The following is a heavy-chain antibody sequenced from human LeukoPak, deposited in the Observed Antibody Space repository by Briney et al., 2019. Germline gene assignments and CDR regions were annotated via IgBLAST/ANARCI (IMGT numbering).Heavy chain of an antibody. J-gene: IGHJ6*03. D-gene: IGHD1-1*01. V-gene: IGHV4-39*07. Sequence: SETLSLTCTVSGGSVNSNSYYWGWIRQPPGKSLEWIASIYYSGNSYYNPSLKSRVTISVDTSKNQFSLQLNSVTAADTAVYYCARDGWNPIGYYYYYYMDVWGKGTTVTVSS. CDR3: ARDGWNPIGYYYYYYMDV. CDR2: IYYSGNS. CDR1: GGSVNSNSYY.